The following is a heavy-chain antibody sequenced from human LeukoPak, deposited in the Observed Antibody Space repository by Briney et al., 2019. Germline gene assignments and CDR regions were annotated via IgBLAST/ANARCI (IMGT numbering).Heavy chain of an antibody. CDR3: ARHEPRKDSSSRNNAFDI. J-gene: IGHJ3*02. CDR1: GGSISSYY. V-gene: IGHV4-59*08. D-gene: IGHD6-13*01. CDR2: IYYSGST. Sequence: KSSETLSLTCTVSGGSISSYYWSWIRQPPGKGLEWIGYIYYSGSTYYNPSLKSRVTISVDTSKNQFSLKLSSVTAADTAVYYCARHEPRKDSSSRNNAFDIWGQGTMVTVSS.